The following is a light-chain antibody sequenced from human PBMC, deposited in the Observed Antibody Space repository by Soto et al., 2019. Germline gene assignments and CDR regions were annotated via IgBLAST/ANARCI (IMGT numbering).Light chain of an antibody. CDR2: DAS. CDR3: QQYGSTPLT. V-gene: IGKV3-20*01. J-gene: IGKJ4*01. Sequence: EMVLTHSPGTLSLSQGERPTPPCRASKFVRSSYLAWNHQKPGQAPRLLTYDASSRATGIPDRFSGSGSGTDFTLSISRLEPEDFAVYYCQQYGSTPLTFGGGTKVEIK. CDR1: KFVRSSY.